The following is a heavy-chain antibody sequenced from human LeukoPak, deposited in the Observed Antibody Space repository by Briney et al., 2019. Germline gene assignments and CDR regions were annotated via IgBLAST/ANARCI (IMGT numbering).Heavy chain of an antibody. V-gene: IGHV3-53*01. Sequence: GGSLRLSCAASGFTVSSNYMSWVLQAPGKGLKWVSVIYSGGSTYYADSVKGRFTISRDNSKNTLYLQMNSLRAEDTAVYYCARSPGDRTYFDYWGQGTLVTVSS. J-gene: IGHJ4*02. CDR1: GFTVSSNY. D-gene: IGHD3-10*01. CDR3: ARSPGDRTYFDY. CDR2: IYSGGST.